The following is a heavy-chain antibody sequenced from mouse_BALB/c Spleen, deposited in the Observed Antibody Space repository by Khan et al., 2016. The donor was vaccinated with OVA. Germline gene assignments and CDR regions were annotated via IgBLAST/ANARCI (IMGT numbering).Heavy chain of an antibody. CDR1: GYSITSNYA. Sequence: EVQLQESGPGLVKPSQSLSLTCTVTGYSITSNYAWNWIRQFPGNKLEWMGYISYSGSTSYNPSPKSRISITRDTSKNQFFLQLSSVTTEDTATYYCARGNYYGYAMDYWGQGTSVTVSS. CDR2: ISYSGST. D-gene: IGHD1-1*01. CDR3: ARGNYYGYAMDY. V-gene: IGHV3-2*02. J-gene: IGHJ4*01.